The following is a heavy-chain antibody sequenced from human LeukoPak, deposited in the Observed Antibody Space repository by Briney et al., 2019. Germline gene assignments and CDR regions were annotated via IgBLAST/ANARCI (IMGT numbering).Heavy chain of an antibody. CDR2: ISSSSSYI. V-gene: IGHV3-21*01. Sequence: PGGSLRLSCAASGFTFSSYNMNWVRQAPGKGLEWVSSISSSSSYIYYADSLKGRFTISRDNAKNSPYLQMNSLRAEDTAVYYCARSPIAVAGYYFDYWGQGTLVTVSS. CDR3: ARSPIAVAGYYFDY. D-gene: IGHD6-19*01. CDR1: GFTFSSYN. J-gene: IGHJ4*02.